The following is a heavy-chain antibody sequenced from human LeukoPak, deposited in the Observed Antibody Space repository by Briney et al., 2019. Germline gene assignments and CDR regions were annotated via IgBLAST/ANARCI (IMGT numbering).Heavy chain of an antibody. CDR3: ARQYNPPGYDFWSGYPFDY. V-gene: IGHV1-69*05. Sequence: SVKVSCKASGYTFTSYGISWVRQAPGQGLGWMGGIIPIFGTANYAQKFQGRVTITTDEPTSTAYMELSSLRSEDTAVYYCARQYNPPGYDFWSGYPFDYWGQGTLVTVSS. J-gene: IGHJ4*02. CDR1: GYTFTSYG. CDR2: IIPIFGTA. D-gene: IGHD3-3*01.